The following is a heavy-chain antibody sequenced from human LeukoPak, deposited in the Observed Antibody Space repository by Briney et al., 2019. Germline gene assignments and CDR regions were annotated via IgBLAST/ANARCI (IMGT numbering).Heavy chain of an antibody. CDR1: GFTFDDYA. CDR3: AKGITKTAGTAFAH. CDR2: ISWNSGSI. D-gene: IGHD1-1*01. V-gene: IGHV3-9*01. Sequence: GGSLRLSCAASGFTFDDYAMHWVRQAPGMGLEWVSGISWNSGSIGYADSVKGRFTISRDNAENSLYLQLNSLRPGDTALYYCAKGITKTAGTAFAHWGQGTLVTVSS. J-gene: IGHJ4*02.